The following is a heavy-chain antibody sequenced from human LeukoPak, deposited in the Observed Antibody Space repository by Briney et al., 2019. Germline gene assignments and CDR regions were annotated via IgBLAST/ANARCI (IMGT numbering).Heavy chain of an antibody. J-gene: IGHJ5*02. V-gene: IGHV4-4*02. D-gene: IGHD6-13*01. CDR3: ARDRGSSWYNWFDP. Sequence: SGTLSLTCAVSGGSISSSNWWSWVRQPPGKGLEWIGEIYHSGSTNYNPSLKSRVTISVDKSKNQFSLKLSSVTAADTAVYYCARDRGSSWYNWFDPWGQGTLVTVSP. CDR2: IYHSGST. CDR1: GGSISSSNW.